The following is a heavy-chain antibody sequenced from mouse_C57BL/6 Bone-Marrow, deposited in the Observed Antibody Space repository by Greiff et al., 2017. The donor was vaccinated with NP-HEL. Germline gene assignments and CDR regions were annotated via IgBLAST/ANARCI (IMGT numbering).Heavy chain of an antibody. CDR2: IDPEDGET. CDR3: AGRAQATYYYAMDY. Sequence: EVQLQQSGAELVKPGASVKLTCTVSGFNIKDYYMHWVKQRTEQGLEWIGRIDPEDGETKYAPKFQGKATITADTSSNTAYLQLSSLTSEDTAVYYCAGRAQATYYYAMDYWGQGTSVTVSS. J-gene: IGHJ4*01. D-gene: IGHD3-2*02. V-gene: IGHV14-2*01. CDR1: GFNIKDYY.